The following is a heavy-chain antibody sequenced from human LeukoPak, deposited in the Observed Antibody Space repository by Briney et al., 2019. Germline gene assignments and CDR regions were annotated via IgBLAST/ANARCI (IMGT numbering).Heavy chain of an antibody. J-gene: IGHJ3*02. CDR2: IYYSGST. CDR1: GGSISSGGYY. D-gene: IGHD3-9*01. V-gene: IGHV4-31*03. CDR3: GRVLQHYLRYFDWVSSAFDI. Sequence: TLSLTCTVSGGSISSGGYYWSWIRQHPGKGREWIGYIYYSGSTYYNPSLKSRVTISVDTSKNQFSLKLSSVTAADTAVYYCGRVLQHYLRYFDWVSSAFDIWGQGTMVTVSS.